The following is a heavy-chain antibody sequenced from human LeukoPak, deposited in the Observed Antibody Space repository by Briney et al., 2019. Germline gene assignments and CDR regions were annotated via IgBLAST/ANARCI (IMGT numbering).Heavy chain of an antibody. V-gene: IGHV1-69*05. CDR2: IIPIFGTA. Sequence: PVKVSCKASGGTFSSYAISWVRQAPGQGLEWMGGIIPIFGTANYAQKFQGRVTITTDESTSTAYMELSSLRSEDTAVYYCARAVPAATSYYYYYYMDVWGKGTTVTVSS. CDR3: ARAVPAATSYYYYYYMDV. J-gene: IGHJ6*03. CDR1: GGTFSSYA. D-gene: IGHD2-2*01.